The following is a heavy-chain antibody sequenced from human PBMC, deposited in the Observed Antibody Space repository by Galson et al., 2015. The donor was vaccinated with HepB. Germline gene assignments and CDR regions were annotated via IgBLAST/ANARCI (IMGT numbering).Heavy chain of an antibody. V-gene: IGHV3-23*01. CDR1: GFSFSNYA. J-gene: IGHJ4*02. CDR3: AKSGLAGAPIQWHDC. CDR2: IGGSGGST. Sequence: SLRLSCAASGFSFSNYAMSWVRQAPEKGLEWVSGIGGSGGSTYYAASVKGRFTISRDNSKNTLYGQMNSLRAEDTAVYYCAKSGLAGAPIQWHDCWGQGTLVSVSS. D-gene: IGHD1-26*01.